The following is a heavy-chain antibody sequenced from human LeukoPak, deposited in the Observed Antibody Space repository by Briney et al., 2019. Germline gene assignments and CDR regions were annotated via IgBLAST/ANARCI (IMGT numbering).Heavy chain of an antibody. CDR2: IGGGGPTT. V-gene: IGHV3-23*01. D-gene: IGHD6-19*01. CDR1: GFTFSTYA. CDR3: ARGFLGGTDQYFDS. Sequence: SGGSLRLSCAASGFTFSTYAMNWVRQAPAKELEWVSTIGGGGPTTDYADSVKDRFTISRDNSKNTLYLQMNSLRAEDTAVYFCARGFLGGTDQYFDSWGQGTLVTVSS. J-gene: IGHJ4*02.